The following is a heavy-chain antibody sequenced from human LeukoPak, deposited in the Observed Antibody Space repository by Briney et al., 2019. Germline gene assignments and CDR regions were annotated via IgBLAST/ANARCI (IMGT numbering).Heavy chain of an antibody. D-gene: IGHD3/OR15-3a*01. CDR1: GGSISSYY. Sequence: SETLSLTCTVSGGSISSYYWSWIRQPAGKGLEWIGRIYTSGSTNYNPSLKSRVTMSVDTSKNQFSLKLSSVTAADTAVYYCARGALNWSYYYGMDVWGQGTTVTVSS. CDR2: IYTSGST. J-gene: IGHJ6*02. CDR3: ARGALNWSYYYGMDV. V-gene: IGHV4-4*07.